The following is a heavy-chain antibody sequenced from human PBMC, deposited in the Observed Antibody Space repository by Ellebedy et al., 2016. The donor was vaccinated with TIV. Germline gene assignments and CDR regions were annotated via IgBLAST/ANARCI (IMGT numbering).Heavy chain of an antibody. V-gene: IGHV5-51*01. CDR3: ARLQYSGSYYRPDAFDI. CDR2: IYPGDSDT. Sequence: GESLKISXKGSGSSFTSYWIGWVRQMPGKGLEWMGIIYPGDSDTRYSPSFQGQVTISADKSISTAYLQWSSLKASDTAMYYCARLQYSGSYYRPDAFDIWGQGTMVTVSS. CDR1: GSSFTSYW. J-gene: IGHJ3*02. D-gene: IGHD1-26*01.